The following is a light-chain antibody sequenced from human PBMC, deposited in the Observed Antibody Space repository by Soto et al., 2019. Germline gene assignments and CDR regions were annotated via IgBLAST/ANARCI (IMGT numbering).Light chain of an antibody. CDR2: AAS. CDR1: QSISSSY. V-gene: IGKV3-20*01. CDR3: QQSDSSPIT. J-gene: IGKJ4*01. Sequence: EIVLTQSPGTLSLSPGERATLSCRASQSISSSYLAWYQQKPGQAPRLLIYAASTRATGIPDRFSGSGSGTDFTLTISRLEPEDFAVYYWQQSDSSPITFGGGTKAEIK.